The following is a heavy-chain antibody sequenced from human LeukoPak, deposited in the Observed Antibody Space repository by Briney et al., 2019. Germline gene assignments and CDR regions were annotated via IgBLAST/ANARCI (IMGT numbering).Heavy chain of an antibody. CDR1: GGSISSYY. J-gene: IGHJ3*02. V-gene: IGHV4-59*01. CDR3: ARWHGKGAFDI. CDR2: IYYSGST. D-gene: IGHD1-14*01. Sequence: KPSETLSLTCTVSGGSISSYYWSRIRQPPGKGLEWIGYIYYSGSTNYNPSLKSRVTISVDTSKNQFSLKLSSVTAADTAVYYCARWHGKGAFDIWGQGTMVTVSS.